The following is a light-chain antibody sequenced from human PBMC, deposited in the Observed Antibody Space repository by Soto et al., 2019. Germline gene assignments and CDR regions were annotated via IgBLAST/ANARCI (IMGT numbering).Light chain of an antibody. V-gene: IGLV2-14*01. CDR1: SSDVGGYKY. CDR3: CSLTTSHTYV. Sequence: QSALTQPASVSGSPGQSITISCTGVSSDVGGYKYVSWYQQHPGKAPKVMIYHVTYRPSGVSNRYSGSKSGNSASLTISGLQADDEADYYCCSLTTSHTYVFGSGTKLTVL. J-gene: IGLJ1*01. CDR2: HVT.